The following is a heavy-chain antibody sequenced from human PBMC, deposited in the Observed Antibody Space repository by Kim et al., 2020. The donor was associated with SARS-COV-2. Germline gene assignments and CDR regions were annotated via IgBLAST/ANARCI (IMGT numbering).Heavy chain of an antibody. CDR1: GYTFTSYA. Sequence: ASVKVSCKASGYTFTSYAMNWVRQAPGQGLEWMGWINTNTGNPTYAQGFTGRFVFSLDTSVSTAYLQISSLKAEDTAVYYCARDLLLWMKTGLGYWGQGTLVTVSS. CDR2: INTNTGNP. CDR3: ARDLLLWMKTGLGY. D-gene: IGHD3-10*01. V-gene: IGHV7-4-1*02. J-gene: IGHJ4*02.